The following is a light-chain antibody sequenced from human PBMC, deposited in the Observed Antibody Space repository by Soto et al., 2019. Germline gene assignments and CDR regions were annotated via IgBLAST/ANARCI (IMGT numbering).Light chain of an antibody. CDR2: EAS. CDR3: QQYNNWPPWT. V-gene: IGKV3-15*01. CDR1: QSVRSN. J-gene: IGKJ1*01. Sequence: EIVMTQSPVTPSVSPGERATLSCRASQSVRSNLAWYQQKPGQAPRLLMYEASTRATGIPARFSGSGSGTEFTLTISSLQSEDFAVYYCQQYNNWPPWTFGQGTKVDIK.